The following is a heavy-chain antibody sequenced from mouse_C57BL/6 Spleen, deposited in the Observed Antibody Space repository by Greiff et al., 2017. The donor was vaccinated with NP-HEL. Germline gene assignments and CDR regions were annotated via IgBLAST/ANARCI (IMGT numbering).Heavy chain of an antibody. D-gene: IGHD2-4*01. CDR1: GYTFTSYW. Sequence: QVQLQQPGAELVMPGASVKLSCKASGYTFTSYWMHWVKQRPGQGLEWIGEIDPSDSYTNYNQKFKGKSTLTVDKSSSTAYMQLSSLTSEDSAVYYCAMGGLRRGDWFAYWGQGTLVTVSA. V-gene: IGHV1-69*01. CDR3: AMGGLRRGDWFAY. J-gene: IGHJ3*01. CDR2: IDPSDSYT.